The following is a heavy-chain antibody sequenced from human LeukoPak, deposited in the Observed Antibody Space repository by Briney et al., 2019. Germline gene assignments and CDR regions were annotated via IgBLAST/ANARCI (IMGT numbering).Heavy chain of an antibody. Sequence: KSGGSLRLSCAASGFTFSSYSMNWVRQAPGKGLEWVSSISSSSSYIYYADSVKGRFTISRDNAKNSLYLQMNSLRAEDTAVYYCARVIKNLGSWFDPWGQGTLVTVSS. CDR2: ISSSSSYI. V-gene: IGHV3-21*01. J-gene: IGHJ5*02. D-gene: IGHD3-10*01. CDR3: ARVIKNLGSWFDP. CDR1: GFTFSSYS.